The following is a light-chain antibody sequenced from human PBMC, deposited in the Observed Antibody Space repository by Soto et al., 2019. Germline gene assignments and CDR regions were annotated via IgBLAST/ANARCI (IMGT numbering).Light chain of an antibody. J-gene: IGKJ4*01. Sequence: DIQMTQSPSSLSASVGDRVTITCQASQAISNYLSWYQQKPGRAPKVLIYDASTLETGVPSRFSGSGSGTYFTFTITSLQPEDTATYFCQQYLTLPPLTFGGGTQVEI. CDR1: QAISNY. V-gene: IGKV1-33*01. CDR3: QQYLTLPPLT. CDR2: DAS.